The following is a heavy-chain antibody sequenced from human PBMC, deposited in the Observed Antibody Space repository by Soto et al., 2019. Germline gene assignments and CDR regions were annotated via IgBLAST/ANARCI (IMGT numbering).Heavy chain of an antibody. CDR3: AKGLVLSVVAATLS. D-gene: IGHD2-15*01. Sequence: HPGGSLRLSCAASGFTFSSYGMHWVRQAPGKGLEWVAVISYDGSNKYYADSVKGRFTISRDNSKNTLYLQMNSLRAEDTAVYYCAKGLVLSVVAATLSWGQGTLVTVSS. J-gene: IGHJ4*02. CDR2: ISYDGSNK. V-gene: IGHV3-30*18. CDR1: GFTFSSYG.